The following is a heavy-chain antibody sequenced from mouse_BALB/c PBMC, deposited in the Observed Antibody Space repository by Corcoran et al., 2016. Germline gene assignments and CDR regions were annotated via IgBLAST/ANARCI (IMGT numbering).Heavy chain of an antibody. CDR2: INTYTGEP. CDR1: GYTFTNYG. CDR3: ARSKLTLDY. Sequence: QIQLVQSGPELKKPGETVKISCKASGYTFTNYGMNWVKQAPGKGLKWMGWINTYTGEPTYADDFKGRFAFSLETSASTAYLQINNLKNEDMATYFGARSKLTLDYWGQGTTLTVSS. V-gene: IGHV9-1*02. J-gene: IGHJ2*01. D-gene: IGHD4-1*01.